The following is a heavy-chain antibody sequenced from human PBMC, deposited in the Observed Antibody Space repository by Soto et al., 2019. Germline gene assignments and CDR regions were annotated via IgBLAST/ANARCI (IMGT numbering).Heavy chain of an antibody. CDR2: ISAYNGNT. CDR1: GYTFTSYG. J-gene: IGHJ6*02. Sequence: QVQLVQSGAEVKKPGASVKVSCKASGYTFTSYGISWVRQAPGQGLEWMGWISAYNGNTTYAQKLQGRVTMTTDTSTSTAYMELRSLRSDDTAVYYCARDDNYYDSSGYRGYYYYYGMDVWGQGTTVTVSS. V-gene: IGHV1-18*04. CDR3: ARDDNYYDSSGYRGYYYYYGMDV. D-gene: IGHD3-22*01.